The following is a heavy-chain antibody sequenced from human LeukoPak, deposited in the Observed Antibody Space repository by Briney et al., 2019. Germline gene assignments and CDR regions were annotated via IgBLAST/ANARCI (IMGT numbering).Heavy chain of an antibody. CDR2: ISSSSSTI. CDR1: GFTFSSYA. Sequence: ESGGSLRLSCAASGFTFSSYAMSWVRQAPGKGLEWVSYISSSSSTIYYADSVKGRFTISRDNAKNSLYLQMNSLRAEDTAVYYCASGPDGDYWGQGTLVTVSS. CDR3: ASGPDGDY. V-gene: IGHV3-48*01. J-gene: IGHJ4*02.